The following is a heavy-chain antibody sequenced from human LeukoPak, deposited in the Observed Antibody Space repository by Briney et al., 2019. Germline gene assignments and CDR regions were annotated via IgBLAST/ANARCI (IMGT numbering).Heavy chain of an antibody. V-gene: IGHV4-34*01. CDR3: ARGTRGFGYSSGFDY. CDR2: INHSGST. CDR1: GGSFSGYY. Sequence: KPSETLSLTCAVYGGSFSGYYWSWIRQPPGKGLEWIGEINHSGSTNYNPSLKSRVTISVDTSKNQFSLKLSSVTAADTAVYYCARGTRGFGYSSGFDYWGQGTLVTVSS. J-gene: IGHJ4*02. D-gene: IGHD5-18*01.